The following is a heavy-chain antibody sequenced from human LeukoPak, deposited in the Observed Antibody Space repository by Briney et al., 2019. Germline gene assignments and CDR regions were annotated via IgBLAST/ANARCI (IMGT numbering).Heavy chain of an antibody. CDR1: GFTFSSYG. Sequence: LRLSCAASGFTFSSYGMHWVRQAPGKGLEWVAVISYDGSNKYYADSVKGRFTISRDNSKNTLYLQMNSLRPEDTAIYYCAKDQFHYYDSSGYSLGSDYRGPGTLVTVSS. CDR3: AKDQFHYYDSSGYSLGSDY. CDR2: ISYDGSNK. J-gene: IGHJ4*02. D-gene: IGHD3-22*01. V-gene: IGHV3-30*18.